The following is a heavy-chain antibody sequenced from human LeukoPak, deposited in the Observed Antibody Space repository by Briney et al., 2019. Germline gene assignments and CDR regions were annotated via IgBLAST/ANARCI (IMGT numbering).Heavy chain of an antibody. Sequence: GGSLRLSCAASGFTLSSYEMNWVRQAPGKGLEWVSYIGSGGNTIYYADSVKGRFTISRDNAKNSLYLQMNSLRAEDTALYYCVRDMVYWGQGTLVTVSS. V-gene: IGHV3-48*03. CDR2: IGSGGNTI. J-gene: IGHJ4*02. CDR3: VRDMVY. D-gene: IGHD2-8*01. CDR1: GFTLSSYE.